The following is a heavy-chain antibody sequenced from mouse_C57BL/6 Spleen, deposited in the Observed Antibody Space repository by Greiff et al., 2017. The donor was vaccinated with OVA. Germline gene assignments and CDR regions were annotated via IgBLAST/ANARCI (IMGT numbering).Heavy chain of an antibody. CDR3: ARDWDRGYCDD. CDR2: ISYDGSN. J-gene: IGHJ2*01. Sequence: VQLKESGPGLVKPSQSLSLTCSVTGYSITSGYYWNWIRQFPGNKLEWMGYISYDGSNNYNPSLKNRISLTRDTSNNQFFLTLNSVTTEDTATDDCARDWDRGYCDDWGQGTTRTVSA. CDR1: GYSITSGYY. D-gene: IGHD4-1*01. V-gene: IGHV3-6*01.